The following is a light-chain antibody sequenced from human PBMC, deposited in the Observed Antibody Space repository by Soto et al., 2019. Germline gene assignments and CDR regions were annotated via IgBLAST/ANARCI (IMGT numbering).Light chain of an antibody. J-gene: IGKJ3*01. V-gene: IGKV4-1*01. Sequence: DIVMTQSPNSLAVSLGERATINCKSSQSLLSSSNNKNYLAWFQQKPGQAPTLLISSASTRYSGVPDRFSGSGSGTDCTLTISRLQAEDVAVYYCQQYYGSPITFGPGTKLEIK. CDR3: QQYYGSPIT. CDR1: QSLLSSSNNKNY. CDR2: SAS.